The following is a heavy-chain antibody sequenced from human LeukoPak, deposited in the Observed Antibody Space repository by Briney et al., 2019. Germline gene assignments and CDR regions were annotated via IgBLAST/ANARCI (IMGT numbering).Heavy chain of an antibody. CDR1: GYPFTYYW. CDR2: IYPGDSGT. V-gene: IGHV5-51*01. CDR3: ARLRGSTTETLDF. D-gene: IGHD5-12*01. Sequence: GESLKISFRGSGYPFTYYWIAWVRQRPGKGLGLMGIIYPGDSGTTYSPSFQGQVTMSADESVNTAYLQWTSLKATDIAMYYCARLRGSTTETLDFWGQGTLVTVSS. J-gene: IGHJ4*02.